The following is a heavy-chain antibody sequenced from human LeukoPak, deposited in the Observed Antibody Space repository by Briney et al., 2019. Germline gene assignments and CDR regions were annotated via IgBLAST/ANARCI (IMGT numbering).Heavy chain of an antibody. CDR1: GHAFSNYD. Sequence: ASVKVSCKASGHAFSNYDITLERQAPGQGLEWVGWISGYNGKTEYAQKLQGRVSMTTDTSTSIAYMELRSLTSDDTAVYYCSRNNTGKSPYEYPFGPWGQGTLVAVSS. D-gene: IGHD2-8*02. J-gene: IGHJ5*02. CDR3: SRNNTGKSPYEYPFGP. V-gene: IGHV1-18*01. CDR2: ISGYNGKT.